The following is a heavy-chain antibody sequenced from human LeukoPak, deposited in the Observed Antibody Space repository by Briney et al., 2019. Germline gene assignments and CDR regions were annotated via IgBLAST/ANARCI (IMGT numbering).Heavy chain of an antibody. CDR2: ISWNSGSI. CDR3: AKEDAAGKPWAYYYYGMDV. Sequence: PGRSLRLSCAASGFTFDDYAMPWVRQAPGKGLEWVSGISWNSGSIGYADSVKGRFTISRDNAKNSLYLQMNSLRAEDTALYYCAKEDAAGKPWAYYYYGMDVWGQGTTVTVSS. D-gene: IGHD6-13*01. V-gene: IGHV3-9*01. CDR1: GFTFDDYA. J-gene: IGHJ6*02.